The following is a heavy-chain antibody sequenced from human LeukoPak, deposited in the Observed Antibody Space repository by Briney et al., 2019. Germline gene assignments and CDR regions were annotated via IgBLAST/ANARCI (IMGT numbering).Heavy chain of an antibody. V-gene: IGHV5-51*01. CDR3: ARQPYYYDSGGYQGAFDI. J-gene: IGHJ3*02. D-gene: IGHD3-22*01. CDR2: IYPGDSDT. CDR1: GYSFTSYW. Sequence: GESLKISCKGSGYSFTSYWIGWVRQMPGKGLEWMGIIYPGDSDTRYSPSFQGQVTISADKSISTAYLQWSSLKASDTAMYYCARQPYYYDSGGYQGAFDIWGQGTMVTVSS.